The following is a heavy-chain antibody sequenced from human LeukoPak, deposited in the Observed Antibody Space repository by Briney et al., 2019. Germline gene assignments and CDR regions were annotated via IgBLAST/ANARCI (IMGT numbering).Heavy chain of an antibody. J-gene: IGHJ6*02. V-gene: IGHV4-59*01. CDR1: GGSISSYY. CDR2: IYYSGST. D-gene: IGHD6-13*01. Sequence: PSETLSLTCTVSGGSISSYYWSWIRQPLGKGMEWIGYIYYSGSTNYNPSLKSRVTISVDTSKNQFSLKLSSVTAADTAVYYCARAHLAAAGPPYYYYYGMDVWGQGTTVTVSS. CDR3: ARAHLAAAGPPYYYYYGMDV.